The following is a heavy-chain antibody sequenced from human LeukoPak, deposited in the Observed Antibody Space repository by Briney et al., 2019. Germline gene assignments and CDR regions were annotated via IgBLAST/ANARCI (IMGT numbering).Heavy chain of an antibody. Sequence: PGGSLRLSCAASGFTFSSYWMSWVRQAPGKGLEWVANIKQDGSEKYYVDSVKGRFSISRDNAKNPLYLQMNSLRAEDTAVYYCARDGYYDILTGYYPEVWWFDPWGQGTLVTVSS. J-gene: IGHJ5*02. CDR3: ARDGYYDILTGYYPEVWWFDP. CDR1: GFTFSSYW. CDR2: IKQDGSEK. D-gene: IGHD3-9*01. V-gene: IGHV3-7*01.